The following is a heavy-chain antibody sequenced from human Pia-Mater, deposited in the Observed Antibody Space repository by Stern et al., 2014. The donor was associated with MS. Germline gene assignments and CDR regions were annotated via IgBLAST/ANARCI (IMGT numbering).Heavy chain of an antibody. CDR2: ISSSSSYI. V-gene: IGHV3-21*01. CDR3: ARDSYDSSGYSTHFDY. Sequence: EVQLVESGGGLVKPGGSLRLSCAASGFTFSSYSMNWVRQAPGKGLEGVSSISSSSSYIYYADSVKGRFTISRDNAKNSLYLQMNSLRAEDTAVYYCARDSYDSSGYSTHFDYWGQGTLVTVSS. D-gene: IGHD3-22*01. J-gene: IGHJ4*02. CDR1: GFTFSSYS.